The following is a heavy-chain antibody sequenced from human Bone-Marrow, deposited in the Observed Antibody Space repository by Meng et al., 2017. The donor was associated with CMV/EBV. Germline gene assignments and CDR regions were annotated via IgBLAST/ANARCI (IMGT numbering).Heavy chain of an antibody. CDR2: INWNGGST. J-gene: IGHJ3*01. V-gene: IGHV3-20*04. CDR1: GFTFDNYD. CDR3: ARGGVSGRTSSAFDF. D-gene: IGHD3-16*01. Sequence: GESLKISCAASGFTFDNYDLSWVRQVPGKGLEWVAGINWNGGSTAYAESAKGRFTISRDNAKGSLYLQMNSLGAEDTALYYCARGGVSGRTSSAFDFWGQGTRVTVSS.